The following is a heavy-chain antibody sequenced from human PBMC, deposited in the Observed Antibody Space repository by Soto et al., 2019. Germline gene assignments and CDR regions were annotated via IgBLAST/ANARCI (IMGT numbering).Heavy chain of an antibody. J-gene: IGHJ4*02. CDR1: GGTFSSYA. D-gene: IGHD3-9*01. V-gene: IGHV1-69*01. CDR3: ASAGSYFDWTFDY. CDR2: IIPIFGTA. Sequence: QVQLVQSGAEVKKPGSSVKVSCKASGGTFSSYAISWVXXXXGQGLEWMGGIIPIFGTANYAQKFQGRVTITADESXXXXXXXXXXLRSEDTAVYYCASAGSYFDWTFDYWGQGTLVTVSS.